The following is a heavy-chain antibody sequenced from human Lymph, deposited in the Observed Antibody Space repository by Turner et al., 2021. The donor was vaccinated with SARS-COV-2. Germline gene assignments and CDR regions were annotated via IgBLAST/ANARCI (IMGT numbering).Heavy chain of an antibody. CDR1: GGSMNNNY. Sequence: QVQLQESGPRLVKPLETLSLTCTVSGGSMNNNYWSWIRQPPGKRLEWSGFIFYGGSTNYNPSLKRRVTTSVDTSENQFPLKLTSVTAEDTAKYYWAGQTVNNWVDPWGQGTLVTVSS. V-gene: IGHV4-59*01. CDR2: IFYGGST. CDR3: AGQTVNNWVDP. D-gene: IGHD2-21*02. J-gene: IGHJ5*02.